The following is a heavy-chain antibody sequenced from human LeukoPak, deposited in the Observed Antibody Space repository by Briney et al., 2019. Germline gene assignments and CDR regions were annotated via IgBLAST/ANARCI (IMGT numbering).Heavy chain of an antibody. CDR2: INPNSGGT. CDR1: GYTFTGYY. D-gene: IGHD5-18*01. J-gene: IGHJ5*02. CDR3: VRDEEKVWIQLGFDP. V-gene: IGHV1-2*06. Sequence: ASVKVSCKASGYTFTGYYMHWVRQAPGQGLEWMGRINPNSGGTNYAQKFQGRVTMTRDTSISTAYMELSRLRSDDTAVYYCVRDEEKVWIQLGFDPWGQGTLVTVSS.